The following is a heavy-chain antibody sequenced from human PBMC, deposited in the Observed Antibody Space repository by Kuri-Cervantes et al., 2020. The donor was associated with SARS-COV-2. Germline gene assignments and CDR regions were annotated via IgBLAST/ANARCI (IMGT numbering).Heavy chain of an antibody. CDR3: ARGDSRCRGSSCYNF. V-gene: IGHV1-69*04. Sequence: SVKVSCKASGGTFSSYAISWVRQAPGQGLEWMGRIIPILGTANYAQKFQGRVTITADKSTSTAYMELSSLKSEDTAVYYCARGDSRCRGSSCYNFWGQGTLVTVFS. D-gene: IGHD2-2*02. J-gene: IGHJ4*02. CDR2: IIPILGTA. CDR1: GGTFSSYA.